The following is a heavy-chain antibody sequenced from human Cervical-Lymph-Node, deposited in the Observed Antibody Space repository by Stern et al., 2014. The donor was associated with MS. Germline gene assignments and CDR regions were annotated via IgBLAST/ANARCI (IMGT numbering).Heavy chain of an antibody. V-gene: IGHV3-9*01. J-gene: IGHJ5*02. Sequence: VQSGRSLRLSCEASGFKFDDFAMHWVRQAPGKGMEWVSGLGWNSEGRGYADSVQGRFTISRDNAKSSLYLQMNSLTAEDTALYYCAKADDYAAGIDAWGQGTLVVVSS. D-gene: IGHD3-16*01. CDR3: AKADDYAAGIDA. CDR2: LGWNSEGR. CDR1: GFKFDDFA.